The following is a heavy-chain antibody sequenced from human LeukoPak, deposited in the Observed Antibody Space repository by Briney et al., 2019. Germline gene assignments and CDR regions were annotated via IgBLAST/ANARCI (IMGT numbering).Heavy chain of an antibody. CDR2: IIPIFGTA. CDR1: GDTFSRYA. CDR3: ARASQQLAYWYFDL. D-gene: IGHD6-13*01. Sequence: ASVKVSCKTSGDTFSRYAISWVRQAPGQGLEWKGGIIPIFGTANYAQKFQGRVTITADESTSTAYMELSSLRSEDTAMYYCARASQQLAYWYFDLWGRGTLVTVSS. V-gene: IGHV1-69*13. J-gene: IGHJ2*01.